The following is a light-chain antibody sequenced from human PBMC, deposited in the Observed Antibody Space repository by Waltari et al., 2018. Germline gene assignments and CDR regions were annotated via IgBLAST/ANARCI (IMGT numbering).Light chain of an antibody. CDR2: DAS. J-gene: IGKJ1*01. Sequence: DIQMTQSPSMLSASVGDRVTITCRASQTIRGWLAWYQLKPGLAPKLLIYDASNLGGGVPSRFSGSGFGTNFTLTISSLQPDDFATYYCQQANTNTFPPTFGQGTKVEIK. V-gene: IGKV1-5*01. CDR1: QTIRGW. CDR3: QQANTNTFPPT.